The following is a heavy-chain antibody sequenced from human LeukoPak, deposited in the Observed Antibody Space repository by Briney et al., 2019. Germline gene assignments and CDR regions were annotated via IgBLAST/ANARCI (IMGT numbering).Heavy chain of an antibody. J-gene: IGHJ5*02. Sequence: GESLKISCKGSGYSFTSYWIGWVRQMPGKGLEWMGTIYPGDSDTRYSPSFQGQVTISADKSISTAYLQWSSLKASDTAMYYCARKKGSGGILNWFDPWGQGTLVTVSS. CDR3: ARKKGSGGILNWFDP. CDR1: GYSFTSYW. CDR2: IYPGDSDT. D-gene: IGHD2-15*01. V-gene: IGHV5-51*01.